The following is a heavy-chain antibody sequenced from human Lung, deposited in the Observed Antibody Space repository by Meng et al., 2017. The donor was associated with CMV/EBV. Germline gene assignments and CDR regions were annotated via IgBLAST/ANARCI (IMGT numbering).Heavy chain of an antibody. CDR1: GHSFTDYY. Sequence: ASVXVFCKASGHSFTDYYIHWVRQAPGQGLEWMGWINPNSGGTNYAENFQGRVTMTRDTSISTASMELNRLRSEDTGVYYCARDRFRTVRGLFSYWGQGTXVTVSS. D-gene: IGHD3-10*01. CDR3: ARDRFRTVRGLFSY. V-gene: IGHV1-2*02. CDR2: INPNSGGT. J-gene: IGHJ4*02.